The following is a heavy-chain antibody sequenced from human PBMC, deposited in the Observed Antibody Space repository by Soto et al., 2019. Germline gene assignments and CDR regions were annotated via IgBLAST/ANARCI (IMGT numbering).Heavy chain of an antibody. D-gene: IGHD5-12*01. Sequence: SVKVSCKASGGTFSSYAISCVRQAPGQGLEWMGGIIPIFGTANYAQKFQGRVTITADESTSTAYMELSSLRSEDTAVYYCARDGDGYNLNAFDIWGQGTMVTVSS. V-gene: IGHV1-69*13. CDR2: IIPIFGTA. CDR1: GGTFSSYA. J-gene: IGHJ3*02. CDR3: ARDGDGYNLNAFDI.